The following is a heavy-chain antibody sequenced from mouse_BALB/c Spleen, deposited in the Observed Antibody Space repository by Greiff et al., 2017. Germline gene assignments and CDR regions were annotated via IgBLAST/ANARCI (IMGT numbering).Heavy chain of an antibody. D-gene: IGHD3-1*01. J-gene: IGHJ4*01. V-gene: IGHV14-3*02. Sequence: EVQLQQSGAELVKPGASVKLSCTASGFNIKDTYMHWVKQRPEQGLEWIGRIDPANGNTKYDPKFQGKATITADTSSNTAYLQLSSLTSEDTAVYYCASLGFYYAMDYWGQGTSVTVSS. CDR1: GFNIKDTY. CDR2: IDPANGNT. CDR3: ASLGFYYAMDY.